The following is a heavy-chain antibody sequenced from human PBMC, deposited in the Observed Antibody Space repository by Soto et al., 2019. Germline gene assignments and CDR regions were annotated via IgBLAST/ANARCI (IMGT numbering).Heavy chain of an antibody. J-gene: IGHJ3*02. CDR2: INHSGST. D-gene: IGHD6-6*01. CDR3: ARATSVIAARPTVGLRGAFDI. V-gene: IGHV4-34*01. CDR1: GGSFSSYY. Sequence: QVQLQQWGAGLLKPSETLSLTCAVYGGSFSSYYWSWIRQPPGKGLEWIGEINHSGSTNYNPSLTSRVPISVDTSKNQFSLKLSSVTAADTAVYYCARATSVIAARPTVGLRGAFDIWGQGTMVTVSS.